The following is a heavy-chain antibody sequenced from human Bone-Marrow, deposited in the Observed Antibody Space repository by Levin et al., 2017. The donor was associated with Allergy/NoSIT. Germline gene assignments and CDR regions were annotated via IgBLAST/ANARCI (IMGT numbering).Heavy chain of an antibody. J-gene: IGHJ5*02. Sequence: PGGSLRLSCAASGFRFSSFWMGWVRQAPGKGLEWVANINQDGGEMYFVESAKGRFTISRDNAKNSLCLQMDSLTVEDTAVYYCARAYDGGFDPWGQGTLVTVSA. D-gene: IGHD5-12*01. V-gene: IGHV3-7*01. CDR3: ARAYDGGFDP. CDR2: INQDGGEM. CDR1: GFRFSSFW.